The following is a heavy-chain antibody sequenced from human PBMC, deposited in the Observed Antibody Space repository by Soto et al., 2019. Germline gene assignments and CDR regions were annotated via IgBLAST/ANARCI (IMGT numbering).Heavy chain of an antibody. CDR3: AREGFSGYEALDY. CDR2: IAHTGIT. V-gene: IGHV4-59*01. J-gene: IGHJ4*02. Sequence: QVHLQESGPGLLKPSETLSLTCSVSGGPIRSYYLSWVRQAPGKGLEWIAFIAHTGITGYNPTLRSRVTISGDTSQSAFSLKMTSVTAADTAVYYCAREGFSGYEALDYWGQGILVTVSS. CDR1: GGPIRSYY. D-gene: IGHD5-12*01.